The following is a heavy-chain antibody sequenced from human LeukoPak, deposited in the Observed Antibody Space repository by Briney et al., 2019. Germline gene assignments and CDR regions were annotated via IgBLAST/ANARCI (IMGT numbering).Heavy chain of an antibody. Sequence: SETLSLTCTVSGGSISSSSYYWGWIRQPPGKGLEWIGSIYYSGSTYYNPSLKSRVTISVDTSKNQFSLKLSSVTAADTAVYYCASQINSYYYYMDVWGKGTTVAISS. CDR3: ASQINSYYYYMDV. J-gene: IGHJ6*03. CDR1: GGSISSSSYY. CDR2: IYYSGST. V-gene: IGHV4-39*01.